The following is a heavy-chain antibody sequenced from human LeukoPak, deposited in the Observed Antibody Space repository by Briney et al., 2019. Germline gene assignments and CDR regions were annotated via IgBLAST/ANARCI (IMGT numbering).Heavy chain of an antibody. V-gene: IGHV4-38-2*01. Sequence: PSETLSLTCAVSDSSIRSNYLWGWIRQPPGKGLEWIRNVDQSGSTYYNPSLKSRATLSLDTSKKQFSLKLTSVAAADTAVYYCASVGASQYGDWFFDYWGQGTLVTVSS. J-gene: IGHJ4*02. CDR1: DSSIRSNYL. CDR2: VDQSGST. CDR3: ASVGASQYGDWFFDY. D-gene: IGHD3-9*01.